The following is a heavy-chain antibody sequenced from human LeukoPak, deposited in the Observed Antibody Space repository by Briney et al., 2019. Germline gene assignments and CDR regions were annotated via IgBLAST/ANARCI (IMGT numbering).Heavy chain of an antibody. J-gene: IGHJ4*02. CDR2: INPNSGGT. CDR3: ARVSGSSWYGGFD. D-gene: IGHD6-13*01. Sequence: ASVKVSCKASGYTFTGYYMHWVRQAPGQGLEWMGWINPNSGGTTYAQKFQGRVTVTRDTSISTAYMELSRLRSYDTAVYYCARVSGSSWYGGFDWGQGTLVTVSS. CDR1: GYTFTGYY. V-gene: IGHV1-2*02.